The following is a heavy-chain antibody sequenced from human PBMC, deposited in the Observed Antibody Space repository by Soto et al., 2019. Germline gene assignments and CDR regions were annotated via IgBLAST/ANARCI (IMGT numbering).Heavy chain of an antibody. Sequence: ASLKVSCKASGYTFYIQSISWVRQAPGQGLEWMGRISADNSNTKYAQKFRGRVTMTTDTSTSTVYMELRNLRSDDTAVYYCARCIQQDYYYGMDVWG. J-gene: IGHJ6*02. D-gene: IGHD5-18*01. CDR3: ARCIQQDYYYGMDV. CDR2: ISADNSNT. V-gene: IGHV1-18*01. CDR1: GYTFYIQS.